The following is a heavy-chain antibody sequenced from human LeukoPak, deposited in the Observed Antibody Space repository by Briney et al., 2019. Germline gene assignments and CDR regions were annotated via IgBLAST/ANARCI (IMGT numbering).Heavy chain of an antibody. Sequence: PSETLSLTCGVSGASVSSIGYSWSWIRQPPGRGLEWIGYIYQSGSASYNPSLQSRVTISVDTSKNQFSLKLSSVTAADTAVYYCARGILPYGEGQELGEEYYFDYWGQGTLVTVSS. D-gene: IGHD4-17*01. CDR1: GASVSSIGYS. CDR3: ARGILPYGEGQELGEEYYFDY. J-gene: IGHJ4*02. V-gene: IGHV4-30-2*01. CDR2: IYQSGSA.